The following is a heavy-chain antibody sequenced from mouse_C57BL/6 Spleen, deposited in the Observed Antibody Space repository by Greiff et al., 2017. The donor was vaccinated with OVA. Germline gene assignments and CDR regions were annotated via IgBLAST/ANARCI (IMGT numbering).Heavy chain of an antibody. D-gene: IGHD1-1*01. V-gene: IGHV2-9-1*01. J-gene: IGHJ4*01. CDR2: IWTGGGT. Sequence: VMLVESGPGLVAPSQSLSITCTVSGFSLTSYAISWVRQPPGKGLEWLGVIWTGGGTNYNSALKSRLSISKDNSKSQVFLKMNSLQTDDTARYYCARNADYYGSSYLYYYAMDYWGQGTSVTVSS. CDR1: GFSLTSYA. CDR3: ARNADYYGSSYLYYYAMDY.